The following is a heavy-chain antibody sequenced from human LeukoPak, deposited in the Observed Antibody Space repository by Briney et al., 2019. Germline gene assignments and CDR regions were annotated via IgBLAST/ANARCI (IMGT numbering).Heavy chain of an antibody. CDR2: ISSYNGYK. V-gene: IGHV1-18*01. CDR1: AYTFTSYD. Sequence: AAAVQVTCKASAYTFTSYDSSWVRQPPAQELEGMGWISSYNGYKNYARKLHGRVTMTTDTYTSTAYMELRSLRTADTPAYYCAGHKSAGILLGWFAPWGQGTLVTVSS. D-gene: IGHD6-19*01. CDR3: AGHKSAGILLGWFAP. J-gene: IGHJ5*02.